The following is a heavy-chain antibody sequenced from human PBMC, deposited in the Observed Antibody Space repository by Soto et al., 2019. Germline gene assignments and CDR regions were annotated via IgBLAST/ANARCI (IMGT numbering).Heavy chain of an antibody. CDR2: IKEDGSEN. CDR3: ARGGSGNYYYYYAMDV. V-gene: IGHV3-7*04. CDR1: GFTFRAYW. D-gene: IGHD1-26*01. Sequence: EVQVVESGGGLVQPGGSLRLSCAASGFTFRAYWMTWVRQAPGKGLEWVANIKEDGSENYYVDSVKGRFTISRDNARNSLYLQMNSQRAEDTAVYYCARGGSGNYYYYYAMDVWGLGTTVTVSS. J-gene: IGHJ6*02.